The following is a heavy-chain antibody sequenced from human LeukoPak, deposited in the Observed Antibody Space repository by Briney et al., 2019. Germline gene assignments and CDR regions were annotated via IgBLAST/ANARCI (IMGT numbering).Heavy chain of an antibody. CDR1: GYGFTSYW. CDR3: ARLYYYDSSGYYPFDY. J-gene: IGHJ4*02. Sequence: GESLKISCKGSGYGFTSYWIGWVRQMPGKGLEWMGIIYPGDSDTRYSPSFQGQVTISADKSISTAYLQWSSLKASDTAMYYCARLYYYDSSGYYPFDYWGQGTLVTVSS. V-gene: IGHV5-51*01. D-gene: IGHD3-22*01. CDR2: IYPGDSDT.